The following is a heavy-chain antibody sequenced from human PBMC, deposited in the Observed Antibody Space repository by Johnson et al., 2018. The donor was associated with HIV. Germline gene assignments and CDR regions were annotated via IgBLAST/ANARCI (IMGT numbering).Heavy chain of an antibody. D-gene: IGHD6-19*01. CDR3: AKDIASGYTNGGTLDI. Sequence: QVQLVESGGGVVQPGRSLRLSCAASGFAFSSYGMHWVRQAPGKGLEWVAIISYDGSNKYYADSVKGRFTISRANSKNTLYLQINSLRAEDTAVYYCAKDIASGYTNGGTLDIWGQGTMVTVSS. CDR1: GFAFSSYG. CDR2: ISYDGSNK. J-gene: IGHJ3*02. V-gene: IGHV3-30*18.